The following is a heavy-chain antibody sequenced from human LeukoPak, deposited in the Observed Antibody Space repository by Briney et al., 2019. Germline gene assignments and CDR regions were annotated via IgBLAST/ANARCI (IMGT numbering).Heavy chain of an antibody. Sequence: GGSLRLSCAASGFTFSSYSMNWVRQAPGKGLEWVSSISSSSSYIYYADSVKGRFTISRDNAKNSLYLQMNSLRAEDTAVYYCARDALIVVVPAAIQIFNWFDPWGQGTLVTVSS. CDR2: ISSSSSYI. J-gene: IGHJ5*02. D-gene: IGHD2-2*02. CDR1: GFTFSSYS. V-gene: IGHV3-21*01. CDR3: ARDALIVVVPAAIQIFNWFDP.